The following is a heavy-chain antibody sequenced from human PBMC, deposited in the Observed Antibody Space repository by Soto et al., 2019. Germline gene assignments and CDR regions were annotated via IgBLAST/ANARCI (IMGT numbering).Heavy chain of an antibody. CDR3: ARQETDYGDYGYYYFGMDV. CDR2: IYPGDSDT. Sequence: GESLKISCKGSGYSFTSYWIGWVRQMPGKGLEWMGIIYPGDSDTRYSPSFQGQVTISADKSISTAYLQWSSLKASDTTMYYCARQETDYGDYGYYYFGMDVWGQGTTVTVSS. J-gene: IGHJ6*02. CDR1: GYSFTSYW. V-gene: IGHV5-51*01. D-gene: IGHD4-17*01.